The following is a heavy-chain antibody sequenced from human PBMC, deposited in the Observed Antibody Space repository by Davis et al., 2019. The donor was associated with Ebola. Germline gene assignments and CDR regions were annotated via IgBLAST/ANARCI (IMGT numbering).Heavy chain of an antibody. CDR2: IIPIFGTA. CDR1: GGTFSSYA. V-gene: IGHV1-69*13. J-gene: IGHJ6*02. CDR3: ARDPTTIFGVVSRSGYGMDV. Sequence: SVKVSCKASGGTFSSYAISWVRQAPGQGLEWMGGIIPIFGTANYAQKFQGRVTITADESTSTAYMELSSLRSEDTAVYYCARDPTTIFGVVSRSGYGMDVWGQGTTVTVSS. D-gene: IGHD3-3*01.